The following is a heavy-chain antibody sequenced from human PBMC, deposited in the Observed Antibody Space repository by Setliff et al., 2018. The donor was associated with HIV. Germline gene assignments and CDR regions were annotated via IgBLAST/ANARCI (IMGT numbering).Heavy chain of an antibody. V-gene: IGHV3-21*01. J-gene: IGHJ4*02. Sequence: GGSLRLSCVVSGFDFASFLIHWVRQAPGKGLEWVASISRDNFVRFYADSVRGRFNVSRDNAQKSLFLQMNSLKADDTAFYYCAREAPIQGVTYGFPHFDYWGQ. D-gene: IGHD3-10*01. CDR3: AREAPIQGVTYGFPHFDY. CDR1: GFDFASFL. CDR2: ISRDNFVR.